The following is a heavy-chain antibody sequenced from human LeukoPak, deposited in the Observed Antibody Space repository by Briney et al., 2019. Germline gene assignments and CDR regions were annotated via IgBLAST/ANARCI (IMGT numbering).Heavy chain of an antibody. V-gene: IGHV4-39*07. CDR3: ATDRYYGSGSYYKFDY. D-gene: IGHD3-10*01. Sequence: SETLSLTCTVFGGSISSSSYYWGWIRQPPGKGLEWIGSIYYSGSTYYNPPLNSRVTISVDTSKNQFSLKLSSVTAEDTAVCYCATDRYYGSGSYYKFDYWGQGILVTVSS. CDR2: IYYSGST. CDR1: GGSISSSSYY. J-gene: IGHJ4*02.